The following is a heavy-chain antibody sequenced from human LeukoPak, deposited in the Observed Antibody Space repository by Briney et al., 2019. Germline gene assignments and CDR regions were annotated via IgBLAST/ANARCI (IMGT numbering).Heavy chain of an antibody. Sequence: PGGSLRLSCAASGFTFSSYAMSWVRQAPGKGLEWVSAISASGGNTYYADFVKGRFTISRDNSKNTLYLQMNSLRAEDTALYYCAREVASAAVGTLGFDPWGQGTLVTVSS. D-gene: IGHD6-13*01. CDR3: AREVASAAVGTLGFDP. V-gene: IGHV3-23*01. CDR2: ISASGGNT. CDR1: GFTFSSYA. J-gene: IGHJ5*02.